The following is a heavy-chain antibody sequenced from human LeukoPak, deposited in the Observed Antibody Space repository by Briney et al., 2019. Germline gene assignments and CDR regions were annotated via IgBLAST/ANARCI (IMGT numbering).Heavy chain of an antibody. V-gene: IGHV4-59*01. J-gene: IGHJ6*02. CDR3: ARYLYSSSWPYYYYYGMDV. CDR1: GGSISSYY. Sequence: SETLSLTCTVSGGSISSYYWSWIRQPPGKGLEWIGYIYYSGSTNYNPSLKSRVTISVDTSKNQFSLKLSSVTAADTAVYYCARYLYSSSWPYYYYYGMDVWGQGTTVTVSS. D-gene: IGHD6-13*01. CDR2: IYYSGST.